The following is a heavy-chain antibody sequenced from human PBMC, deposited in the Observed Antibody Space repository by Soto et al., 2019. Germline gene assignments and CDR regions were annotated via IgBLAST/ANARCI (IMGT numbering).Heavy chain of an antibody. CDR2: IYHSGST. CDR3: ARLYGLDAFDI. D-gene: IGHD3-16*02. J-gene: IGHJ3*02. CDR1: GGSISSGGYS. V-gene: IGHV4-30-2*02. Sequence: PSETLSLTCAVSGGSISSGGYSWSWIRQPPGKGLEWIGYIYHSGSTYHNPSLKSRVTISVDTSKNQFSLKLSSVTAADTAVYYCARLYGLDAFDIWGQGTMVTVSS.